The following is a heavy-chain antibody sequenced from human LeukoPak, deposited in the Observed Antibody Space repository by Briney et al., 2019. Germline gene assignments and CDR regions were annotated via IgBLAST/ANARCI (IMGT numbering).Heavy chain of an antibody. CDR2: INPSGGST. CDR1: GYTFTSYY. Sequence: ASVKVSCKASGYTFTSYYMHWVRQAPGQGLEWMRIINPSGGSTSYAQKFQGRVTMTRDMSTSTVYMELSSLRSEDTAVYYCARAYDLYHDFWSGTFDYWGQGTLVTVSS. D-gene: IGHD3-3*01. V-gene: IGHV1-46*01. CDR3: ARAYDLYHDFWSGTFDY. J-gene: IGHJ4*02.